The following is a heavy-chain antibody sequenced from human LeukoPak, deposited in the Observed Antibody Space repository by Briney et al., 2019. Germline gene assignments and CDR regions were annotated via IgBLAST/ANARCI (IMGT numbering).Heavy chain of an antibody. V-gene: IGHV3-23*01. CDR1: GLTLTTFD. Sequence: TGGSLTLSCTASGLTLTTFDMVWVRQAPGRGLEWVSIISGNDPTKIYADSVKGRFTISRDDLKNTIYLQMDSLRDEDTAFYYCAKGLDTYSSRYLNRIFDSWGQGTLVTVSS. D-gene: IGHD6-25*01. J-gene: IGHJ5*01. CDR3: AKGLDTYSSRYLNRIFDS. CDR2: ISGNDPTK.